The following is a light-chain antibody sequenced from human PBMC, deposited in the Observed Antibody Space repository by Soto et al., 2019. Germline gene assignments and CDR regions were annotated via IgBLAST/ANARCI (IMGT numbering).Light chain of an antibody. V-gene: IGLV2-14*01. J-gene: IGLJ1*01. CDR2: QVT. Sequence: QSVLTQPASVSGSPGQSITISCTGTSSDVGIYNYVSWYQQHPGKAPKLMIYQVTNRPSGVSNRFSGSKSGNTASLTISGLXAEDEADYYCSSYAGSTNYVCGTGTKV. CDR3: SSYAGSTNYV. CDR1: SSDVGIYNY.